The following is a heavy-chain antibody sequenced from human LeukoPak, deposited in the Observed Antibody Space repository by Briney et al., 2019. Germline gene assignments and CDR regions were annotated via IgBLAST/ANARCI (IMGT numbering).Heavy chain of an antibody. J-gene: IGHJ4*02. CDR2: IIPTFGTA. D-gene: IGHD6-19*01. CDR3: ALGFGQWLVRTDY. Sequence: SVKVSCKASGGTFSSYAISWVRQAPGQGLEWMGGIIPTFGTANYAQKFQGRVTITTDESTSTAYMELSSLRSEDTAVYYCALGFGQWLVRTDYWGQGTLVTVSS. CDR1: GGTFSSYA. V-gene: IGHV1-69*05.